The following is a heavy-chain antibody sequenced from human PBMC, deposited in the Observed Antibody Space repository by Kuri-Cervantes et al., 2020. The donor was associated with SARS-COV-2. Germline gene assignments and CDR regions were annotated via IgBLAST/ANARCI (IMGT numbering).Heavy chain of an antibody. J-gene: IGHJ6*03. Sequence: GESLKIPCSASGFTFSSYVLHWVRQAPGKGLQYVSAISPSGDSTYYADSVKGRFTISRDNSKNTLYLQMNSPRAEDTAVYYWAREGSNDHHDYYDYYMDVWGKGTTVTVSS. CDR3: AREGSNDHHDYYDYYMDV. CDR2: ISPSGDST. V-gene: IGHV3-64*04. CDR1: GFTFSSYV. D-gene: IGHD1-14*01.